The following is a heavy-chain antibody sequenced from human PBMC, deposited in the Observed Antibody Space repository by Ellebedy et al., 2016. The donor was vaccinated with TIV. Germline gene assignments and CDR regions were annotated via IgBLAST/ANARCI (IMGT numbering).Heavy chain of an antibody. CDR1: GFIVSGTY. CDR3: SSSGRRAFDI. D-gene: IGHD6-19*01. J-gene: IGHJ3*02. Sequence: GGSLRLSCAASGFIVSGTYMTWVRQAPGKGLEWVANIKQDGSEKYYVDSVKGRFTISRDNAKNSLYLQMNSLRAEDTAVYYCSSSGRRAFDIWGQGTMVTVSS. CDR2: IKQDGSEK. V-gene: IGHV3-7*01.